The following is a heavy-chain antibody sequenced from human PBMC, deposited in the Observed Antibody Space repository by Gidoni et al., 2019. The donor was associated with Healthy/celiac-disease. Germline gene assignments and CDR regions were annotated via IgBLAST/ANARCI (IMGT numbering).Heavy chain of an antibody. D-gene: IGHD5-12*01. J-gene: IGHJ6*02. CDR3: VKEISVATRGRVYYYGMDV. V-gene: IGHV3-64D*06. CDR2: ISSNGGST. CDR1: GFTVSSYA. Sequence: EVQLVEAGGGWVQPGGSRRRSGSASGFTVSSYAMHWVRQAPGKGLEYVSAISSNGGSTYYADSVKGSFTLSIDNSKNTLYLQMSSLRAEDTAVYYCVKEISVATRGRVYYYGMDVWGQGTTVTVSS.